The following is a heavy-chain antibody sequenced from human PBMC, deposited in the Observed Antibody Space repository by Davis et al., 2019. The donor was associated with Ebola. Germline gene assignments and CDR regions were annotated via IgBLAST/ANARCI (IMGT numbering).Heavy chain of an antibody. CDR2: INPKSGGT. CDR3: ATDEACVNGVCNYSHMDV. J-gene: IGHJ6*03. D-gene: IGHD2-8*01. CDR1: GYAFTHYY. Sequence: ASVKVSCKTSGYAFTHYYLHWIRQAPGQGLEWMGWINPKSGGTDYAQKFQGWVTMTRDTSISTAYMEVSRLKSDDTAVYYCATDEACVNGVCNYSHMDVWGKGTTVTVSS. V-gene: IGHV1-2*04.